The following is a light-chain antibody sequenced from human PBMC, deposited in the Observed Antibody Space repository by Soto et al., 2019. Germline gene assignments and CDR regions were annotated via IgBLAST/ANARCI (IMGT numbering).Light chain of an antibody. CDR1: QSVGSRF. CDR3: QQSGTSPPVA. J-gene: IGKJ4*01. V-gene: IGKV3-20*01. CDR2: GAS. Sequence: EIVLTKSPGTLSLSPGERATLSCRASQSVGSRFLAWYQQKPGQAPRLLIYGASNRATGIPDRFSGSGSGTDFTLTISRLEPEDFAVYYCQQSGTSPPVAFGGVTKVDIK.